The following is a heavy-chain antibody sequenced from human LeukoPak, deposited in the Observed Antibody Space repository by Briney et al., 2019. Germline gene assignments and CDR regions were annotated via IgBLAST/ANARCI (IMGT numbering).Heavy chain of an antibody. CDR3: ARDAPHDYGDYRPFDP. D-gene: IGHD4-17*01. CDR1: GGSISSSSYY. Sequence: PSETLSLTCTVSGGSISSSSYYWGWIRQPPGKGLEWIGSIYYSGSTYYNPSPKSRVTISVDTSKNQFSLKLSSVTAADTAVYYCARDAPHDYGDYRPFDPWGQGTLVTVSS. J-gene: IGHJ5*02. V-gene: IGHV4-39*07. CDR2: IYYSGST.